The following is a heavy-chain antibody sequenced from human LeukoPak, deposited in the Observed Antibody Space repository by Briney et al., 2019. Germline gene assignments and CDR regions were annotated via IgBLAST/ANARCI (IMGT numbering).Heavy chain of an antibody. J-gene: IGHJ4*02. CDR2: IWYDGSNK. Sequence: PGGSLRLSCAASGLTFSGYGMHGVRQAPGKGLEWVAVIWYDGSNKYYADSVKGRFTISRDNSKNTLYLQMNSLRAEDTAVYYCARPGVGFDCWGQGALVTVSS. CDR1: GLTFSGYG. V-gene: IGHV3-33*01. CDR3: ARPGVGFDC.